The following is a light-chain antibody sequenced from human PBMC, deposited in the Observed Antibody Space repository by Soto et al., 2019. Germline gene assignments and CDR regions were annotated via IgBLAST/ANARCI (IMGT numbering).Light chain of an antibody. CDR2: WAS. Sequence: DIVMTQSPDSLAVSLGERATINCKSSQSVLYSSNNKNYLAWYQQKPGQPPKLLIYWASTRESGVPDRFSGSGSVTDFTLPISSLQAEDVAVYYCQQYYSTPITFGQGTRLEIK. V-gene: IGKV4-1*01. CDR1: QSVLYSSNNKNY. J-gene: IGKJ5*01. CDR3: QQYYSTPIT.